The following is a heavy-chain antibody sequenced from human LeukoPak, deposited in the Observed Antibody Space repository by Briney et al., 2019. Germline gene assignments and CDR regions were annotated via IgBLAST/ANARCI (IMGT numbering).Heavy chain of an antibody. J-gene: IGHJ4*02. CDR3: AREGSSGYYPC. Sequence: PGRSLRLSCAASGLTFSSYPMHWVRQAPGKGLEWVAVISYDGSEKHYADPVKGRFTISRDNSKNTLYLQMNSLRAEDTAVYYCAREGSSGYYPCWGQGILVTVSS. CDR1: GLTFSSYP. D-gene: IGHD3-22*01. V-gene: IGHV3-30-3*01. CDR2: ISYDGSEK.